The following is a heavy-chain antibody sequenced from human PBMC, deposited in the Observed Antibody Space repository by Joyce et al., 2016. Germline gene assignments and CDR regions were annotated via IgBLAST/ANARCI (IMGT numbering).Heavy chain of an antibody. J-gene: IGHJ5*02. CDR3: ARGWGVRALDL. D-gene: IGHD3-16*01. CDR1: GYTFGSYS. CDR2: IIAGNGRT. Sequence: QLVQSGAEVKNPGASVKFSCKACGYTFGSYSLHWVRQAVGQRLEWGGYIIAGNGRTQYSKSFQGRVSITRDRSATTTFMELSSLTFDDTAIFYCARGWGVRALDLWGQGTLVTVSS. V-gene: IGHV1-3*01.